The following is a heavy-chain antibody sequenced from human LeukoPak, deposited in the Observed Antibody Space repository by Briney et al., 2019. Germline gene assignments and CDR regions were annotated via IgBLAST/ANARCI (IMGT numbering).Heavy chain of an antibody. CDR2: ISSSSYI. CDR1: GFTFSSYE. J-gene: IGHJ3*01. V-gene: IGHV3-21*05. CDR3: ARGWPPF. D-gene: IGHD2-15*01. Sequence: GGSLRLSCAASGFTFSSYEMNWVRQAPGKGLQWVSYISSSSYIYYADSVKGRFTISRDNAKNSLYLQMNSLRAEDTAVYYCARGWPPFWGQGTMVTVSS.